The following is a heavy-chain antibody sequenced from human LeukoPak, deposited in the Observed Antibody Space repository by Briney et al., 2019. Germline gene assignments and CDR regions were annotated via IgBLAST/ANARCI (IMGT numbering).Heavy chain of an antibody. CDR1: GGSFSNYY. J-gene: IGHJ4*02. V-gene: IGHV4-34*01. CDR3: ARPYCSAGNCYSNFDS. CDR2: INHSGST. Sequence: SETLSLTCAVYGGSFSNYYWSWIRQPPGKGLEWIGEINHSGSTNYNPSLKSRVTISVDTSKKQFSLKLSSVTAADTAVYYCARPYCSAGNCYSNFDSWGQGTLVTVSS. D-gene: IGHD2-15*01.